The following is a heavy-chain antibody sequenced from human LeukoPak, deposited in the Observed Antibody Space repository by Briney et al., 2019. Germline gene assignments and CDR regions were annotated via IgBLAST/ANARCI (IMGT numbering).Heavy chain of an antibody. Sequence: GGSLRLSCAAPGFTFSSYGMHWVRQAPGKGLEWVAVISYDGSNKYYADSVKGRFTVSRDNAKKTLYLQINSLRAEDTAVYYCARPGYGDYMGYWFNPWGQGTLVTVAS. CDR2: ISYDGSNK. D-gene: IGHD4-17*01. V-gene: IGHV3-30*03. J-gene: IGHJ5*02. CDR1: GFTFSSYG. CDR3: ARPGYGDYMGYWFNP.